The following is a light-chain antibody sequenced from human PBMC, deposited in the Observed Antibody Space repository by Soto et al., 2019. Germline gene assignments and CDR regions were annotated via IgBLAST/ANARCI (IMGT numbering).Light chain of an antibody. CDR1: SSSIGSNT. Sequence: QSALTQPPSASGTPGQRVTISCSGSSSSIGSNTVNWYQQLPGTAPKLLIYSNDQRPSGVPDRFSGSKSGTSASLAISGLQSEDEGDYYCAAWDDSLNGPVFGGGTKLTVL. V-gene: IGLV1-44*01. J-gene: IGLJ2*01. CDR2: SND. CDR3: AAWDDSLNGPV.